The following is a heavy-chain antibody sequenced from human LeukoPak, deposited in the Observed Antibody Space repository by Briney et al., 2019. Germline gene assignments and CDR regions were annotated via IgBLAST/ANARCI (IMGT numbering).Heavy chain of an antibody. Sequence: PSETLSLTCTVSGGSISSGDYYWSWIRQPPGKGLEWIGYSYYSGSTYYNPSFKSRITISVDTSKNQFSLKLSSVTAADTAVYYCARDLIVGSTPVAFDIWGQGTMVTVSS. V-gene: IGHV4-30-4*01. CDR1: GGSISSGDYY. J-gene: IGHJ3*02. CDR3: ARDLIVGSTPVAFDI. CDR2: SYYSGST. D-gene: IGHD3-22*01.